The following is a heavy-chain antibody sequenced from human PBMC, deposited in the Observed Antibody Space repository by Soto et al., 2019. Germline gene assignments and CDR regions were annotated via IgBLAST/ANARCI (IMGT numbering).Heavy chain of an antibody. J-gene: IGHJ6*03. V-gene: IGHV1-24*01. Sequence: ASVKVSCKVSGYTLTELSMHWVRQAPGKGLEWMGGIDPEDGETSYAQKFQGRVTMTRNTSISTAYMELSSLRSEDTAVYYCAREHYYYYMDVWGKRTTVTVSS. CDR3: AREHYYYYMDV. CDR1: GYTLTELS. CDR2: IDPEDGET.